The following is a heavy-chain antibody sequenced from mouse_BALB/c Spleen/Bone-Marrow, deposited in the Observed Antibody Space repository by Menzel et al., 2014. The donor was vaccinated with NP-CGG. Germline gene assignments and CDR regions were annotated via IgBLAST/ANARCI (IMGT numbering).Heavy chain of an antibody. D-gene: IGHD1-1*01. Sequence: EVQVVESGGGLVKPGGSLEFSCAASGFAFSGYDMSWVRQTPEKRLEWVAYISSGGSYTYYPDTVKGRFTISRDNAKNTLYLQMGSLRSEDTAMYYCARQITSDFDYRGQGTALTVSS. CDR1: GFAFSGYD. CDR3: ARQITSDFDY. V-gene: IGHV5-12-1*01. J-gene: IGHJ2*01. CDR2: ISSGGSYT.